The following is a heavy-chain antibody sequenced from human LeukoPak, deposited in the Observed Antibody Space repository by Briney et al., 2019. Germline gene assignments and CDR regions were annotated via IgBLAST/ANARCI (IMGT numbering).Heavy chain of an antibody. J-gene: IGHJ3*02. Sequence: GGSLRLSCAASGFIFSSYSMSWVRQAPGKGLEWVSSISTSSSYIYYADSVKGRFTISRDNAKNSLYLQMNSLRAEDMALYYCAKGLGAARGTNAFDIWGQGTMVTVSS. CDR3: AKGLGAARGTNAFDI. CDR1: GFIFSSYS. V-gene: IGHV3-21*04. D-gene: IGHD6-6*01. CDR2: ISTSSSYI.